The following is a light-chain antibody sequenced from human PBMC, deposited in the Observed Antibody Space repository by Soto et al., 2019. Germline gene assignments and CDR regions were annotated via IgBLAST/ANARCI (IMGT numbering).Light chain of an antibody. Sequence: VLTQPASVSGSPGQSITISCTGTSSDVGGYNYVSWYQHHPGKAPKLLIYDVSNRPSGVSNRFSGSKSDNTASLTISGLQPEDEADYYCSSYTTTNTRQIVFGTGTKVTVL. CDR1: SSDVGGYNY. J-gene: IGLJ1*01. CDR3: SSYTTTNTRQIV. CDR2: DVS. V-gene: IGLV2-14*03.